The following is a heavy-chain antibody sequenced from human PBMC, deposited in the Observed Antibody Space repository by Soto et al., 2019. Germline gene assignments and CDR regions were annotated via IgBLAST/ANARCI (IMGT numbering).Heavy chain of an antibody. D-gene: IGHD6-19*01. CDR1: GFTFDDYG. CDR3: ARDGSSGATPVYYFDY. CDR2: INWNGGST. J-gene: IGHJ4*02. Sequence: PGGSLRLSCAASGFTFDDYGMSWVRQAPGKGLEWVSGINWNGGSTGYADSVKGRFTISRDNAKNSLYLQMNSLRAEDTALYYCARDGSSGATPVYYFDYWGQGTLVTVSS. V-gene: IGHV3-20*04.